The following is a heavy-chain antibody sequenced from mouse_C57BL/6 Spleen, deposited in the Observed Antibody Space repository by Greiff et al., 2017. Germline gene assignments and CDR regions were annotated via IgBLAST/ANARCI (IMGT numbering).Heavy chain of an antibody. CDR3: ARSTVGATRYFDY. J-gene: IGHJ2*01. CDR2: IDPSDSYT. V-gene: IGHV1-69*01. CDR1: GYTFTSYW. D-gene: IGHD1-1*01. Sequence: QVQLQQPGAELVMPGASVKLSCKASGYTFTSYWMHWVKQRPGQGLEWIGEIDPSDSYTNYNQQFKGKSTLTVDKSSSTAYMQLSSLTSEDSAVYYCARSTVGATRYFDYWGQGTTLTVSS.